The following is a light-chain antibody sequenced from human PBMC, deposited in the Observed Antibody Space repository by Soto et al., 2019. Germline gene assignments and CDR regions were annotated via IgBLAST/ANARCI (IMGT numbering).Light chain of an antibody. CDR2: AAS. J-gene: IGKJ4*01. CDR1: QAISTW. Sequence: DKQMKNSASAMSAFVGDRVTITCRASQAISTWLAWYQQKPGKAPKLLIYAASSLQSGVPSRFSGSGSGTDFTLTICSLQPEDFATYYCQQSYCTPLTFGGGTKVDIK. V-gene: IGKV1-12*01. CDR3: QQSYCTPLT.